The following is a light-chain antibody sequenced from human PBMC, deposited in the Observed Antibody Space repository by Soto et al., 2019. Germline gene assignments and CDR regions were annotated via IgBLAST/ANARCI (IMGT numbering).Light chain of an antibody. V-gene: IGKV3-11*01. CDR1: QIVTSS. CDR3: QLRSDWPPTYT. Sequence: IVLTQSPATLSLSPGTGATLSCRASQIVTSSVAWYQQRPGQAPRLLIYDTFSRATGIPAGFSAKGAGTDFTLTISSLEPEDSAVYFCQLRSDWPPTYTFGQGTKLE. CDR2: DTF. J-gene: IGKJ2*01.